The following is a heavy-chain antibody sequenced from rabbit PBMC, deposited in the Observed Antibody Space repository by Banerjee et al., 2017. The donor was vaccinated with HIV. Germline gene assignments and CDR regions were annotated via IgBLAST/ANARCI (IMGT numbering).Heavy chain of an antibody. CDR1: GFTLSSTYY. J-gene: IGHJ6*01. V-gene: IGHV1S45*01. CDR3: ARGRASWVLDL. CDR2: ISSTRGST. D-gene: IGHD1-1*01. Sequence: QQQLEESGGGLVKPGGTLTLTCKASGFTLSSTYYMCWVRQAPGKGLEWIGWISSTRGSTYYASWAKGRFTISKTSSTTVTLQMTSLTAADTATYFCARGRASWVLDLWGQGTLVTVS.